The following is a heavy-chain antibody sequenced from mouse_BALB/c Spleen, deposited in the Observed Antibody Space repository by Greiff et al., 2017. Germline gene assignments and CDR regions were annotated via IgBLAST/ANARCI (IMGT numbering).Heavy chain of an antibody. CDR3: ARSHLLFDY. Sequence: QVQLQQPGSELVRPGASVKLSCKASGYTFTSYWMHWVKQRPGQGLEWIGEINPSNGRTNYNEKFKSKATLTVDKSSSTAYMQLSSLTSEDSAVYYCARSHLLFDYWGQGTTLTVSS. J-gene: IGHJ2*01. CDR1: GYTFTSYW. CDR2: INPSNGRT. D-gene: IGHD1-1*01. V-gene: IGHV1S81*02.